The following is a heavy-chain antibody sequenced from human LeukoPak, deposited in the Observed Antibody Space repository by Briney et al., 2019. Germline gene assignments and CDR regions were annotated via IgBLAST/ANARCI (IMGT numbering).Heavy chain of an antibody. D-gene: IGHD2-21*02. J-gene: IGHJ4*02. CDR3: AKVAGLLLGYFDY. CDR2: IWYDGSNK. V-gene: IGHV3-33*06. CDR1: GFTFSSYG. Sequence: GGSLRLSCAASGFTFSSYGMHWVRQAPGKGREGVAVIWYDGSNKYYADSVKGRFTISRDNSKNTLYLQMNSLRAEDTAVYYCAKVAGLLLGYFDYWGQGTLVTVSS.